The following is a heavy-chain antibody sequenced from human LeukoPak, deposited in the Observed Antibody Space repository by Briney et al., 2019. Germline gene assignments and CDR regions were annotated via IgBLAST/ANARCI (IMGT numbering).Heavy chain of an antibody. CDR2: IYHSGST. CDR3: ARDRGYGRLDP. V-gene: IGHV4-30-2*01. D-gene: IGHD4-17*01. J-gene: IGHJ5*02. Sequence: SQTLSLTCAVSGGSISSGGYSWSWIRQPPGTGLEWIGYIYHSGSTYYNPSLKSRVTISVDRSKNQFSLKLSSVTAADTAVYYCARDRGYGRLDPWGQGTLVTVSS. CDR1: GGSISSGGYS.